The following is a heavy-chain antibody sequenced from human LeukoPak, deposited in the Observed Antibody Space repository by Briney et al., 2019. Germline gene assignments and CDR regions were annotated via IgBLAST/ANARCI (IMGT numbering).Heavy chain of an antibody. V-gene: IGHV1-2*02. J-gene: IGHJ5*02. CDR2: INPNSGGT. CDR1: GYTFTGYY. CDR3: AREPVAAAVRGSWFDP. Sequence: ASVKVSCKASGYTFTGYYMHWVRQAPGQGLEWMGWINPNSGGTNYAQKFQGRVTMTRDTSISTAYMELGRLRSDDTAVYYCAREPVAAAVRGSWFDPWGQGTLVTVSS. D-gene: IGHD6-13*01.